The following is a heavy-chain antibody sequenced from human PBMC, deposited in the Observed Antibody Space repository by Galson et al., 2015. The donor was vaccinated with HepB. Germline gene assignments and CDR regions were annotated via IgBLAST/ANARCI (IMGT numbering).Heavy chain of an antibody. CDR2: ISAYNDNT. D-gene: IGHD3-10*01. CDR1: GYTFTNYG. V-gene: IGHV1-18*04. CDR3: ARVDTEYYYGSGSYYRELDNWFDP. Sequence: SVKVSCKASGYTFTNYGISWVRQAPGQGLEWMGWISAYNDNTKYAQKLQGRVTMTTDTSTSTAYMELRSLRSDDTAVYYCARVDTEYYYGSGSYYRELDNWFDPWGQGTLVTVSS. J-gene: IGHJ5*02.